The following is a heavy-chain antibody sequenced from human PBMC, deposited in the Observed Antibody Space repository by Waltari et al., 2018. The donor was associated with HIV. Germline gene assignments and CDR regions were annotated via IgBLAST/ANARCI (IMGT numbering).Heavy chain of an antibody. D-gene: IGHD3-3*02. V-gene: IGHV4-59*01. J-gene: IGHJ6*02. CDR3: AGLAYYYYYYGMDV. Sequence: QVQLQESGPGLVKPSETLSLTCTVSGGSISSYYWSWIRQPPGKGLEWIGYIYYSGSTNYNPSLKSRVTISVDTSKNQFSLKLSSVTAADTAVYYCAGLAYYYYYYGMDVWGQGTTVTVSS. CDR2: IYYSGST. CDR1: GGSISSYY.